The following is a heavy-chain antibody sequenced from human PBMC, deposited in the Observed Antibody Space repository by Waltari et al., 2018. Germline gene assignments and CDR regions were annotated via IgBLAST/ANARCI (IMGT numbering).Heavy chain of an antibody. D-gene: IGHD6-19*01. CDR1: GGSFSGYS. CDR2: INHSGSP. Sequence: QVQLQQWGAGLLKPSETLSLTCAVYGGSFSGYSWSWIRQPPGKGLELIVEINHSGSPNYNPSPYSRVTISVDTSKNQFSLKLSSVTAAYTAWYYCARDLRQWLVVDAFDIWGQGTMVTVSS. V-gene: IGHV4-34*01. CDR3: ARDLRQWLVVDAFDI. J-gene: IGHJ3*02.